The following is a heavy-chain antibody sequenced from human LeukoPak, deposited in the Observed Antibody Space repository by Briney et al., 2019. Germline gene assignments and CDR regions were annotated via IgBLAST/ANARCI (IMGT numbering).Heavy chain of an antibody. CDR2: ISGGDTT. CDR3: AKDRVWGYASNFDY. D-gene: IGHD3-16*01. V-gene: IGHV3-23*01. CDR1: GFTFSNYA. J-gene: IGHJ4*02. Sequence: GRSLRLSCAASGFTFSNYAMSWVRQAPGKGLEWCSFISGGDTTFYADFVKGRFTLSRDNSKNTLYLQMNSLRAEDTAVYFCAKDRVWGYASNFDYWGQGTLVAVSS.